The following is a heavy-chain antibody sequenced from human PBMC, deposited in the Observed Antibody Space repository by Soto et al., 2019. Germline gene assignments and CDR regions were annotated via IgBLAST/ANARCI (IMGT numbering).Heavy chain of an antibody. CDR2: IYYSGGT. D-gene: IGHD3-22*01. CDR3: VRDFRGHDRVGYPGWYFHY. CDR1: GGSITGYY. J-gene: IGHJ4*02. V-gene: IGHV4-59*01. Sequence: KASENLSLTCSVPGGSITGYYWSWIRQPPGKGLEWIGYIYYSGGTNYNPSLKSRVTISVDTSKNQFSLKLRSVTAADTAVYYCVRDFRGHDRVGYPGWYFHYLGPGIQVT.